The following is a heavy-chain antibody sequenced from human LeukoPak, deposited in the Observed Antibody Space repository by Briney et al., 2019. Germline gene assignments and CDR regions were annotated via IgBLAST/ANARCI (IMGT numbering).Heavy chain of an antibody. CDR1: GFTFSSYS. V-gene: IGHV3-21*01. Sequence: GGSLRLSCAASGFTFSSYSMNWVRQAPGKGLEWVSSISSSSSYIYYADSVKGRFTISRDNAKNSLYLQMNSLRAEDTAVYYCARDWSRYWFGPWGQGTLVTVSS. J-gene: IGHJ5*02. CDR2: ISSSSSYI. CDR3: ARDWSRYWFGP.